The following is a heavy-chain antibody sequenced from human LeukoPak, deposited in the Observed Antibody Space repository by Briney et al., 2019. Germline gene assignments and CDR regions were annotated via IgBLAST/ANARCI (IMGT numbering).Heavy chain of an antibody. CDR1: GFTFNSYS. J-gene: IGHJ6*02. CDR3: ARDGKRGYDMDV. V-gene: IGHV3-48*04. CDR2: INRGSSTI. Sequence: PGGSLRLSCAASGFTFNSYSMNWVSQAPGKGLEWVSYINRGSSTIFYADSVKGRFTISRDNAKASLYLQVNSLRAEDKAVYYCARDGKRGYDMDVWGQGTTVTVSS.